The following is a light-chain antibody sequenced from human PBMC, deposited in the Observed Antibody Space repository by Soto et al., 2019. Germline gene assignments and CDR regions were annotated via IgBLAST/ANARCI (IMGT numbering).Light chain of an antibody. CDR1: QSVSRA. CDR2: DSS. CDR3: QQYNSWPPRYT. J-gene: IGKJ2*01. Sequence: DIVLTQSPATLSVSPGESATLSCRASQSVSRALAWYQHVPGQAPRLLIYDSSTRATGVPARFSGSGSGTRFTLTISSLQSEDFAVYYCQQYNSWPPRYTFGQWTKLQI. V-gene: IGKV3-15*01.